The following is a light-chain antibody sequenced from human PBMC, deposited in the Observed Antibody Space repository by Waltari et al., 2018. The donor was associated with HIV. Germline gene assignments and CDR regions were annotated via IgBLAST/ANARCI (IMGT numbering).Light chain of an antibody. CDR1: SSDVGSYNL. J-gene: IGLJ2*01. CDR2: EVN. V-gene: IGLV2-23*02. Sequence: QSALTQPASVSGSPGQSITMSCTGTSSDVGSYNLVSWYQQHPGKAPKLFIYEVNKRPPGITNRFSGFKSGNTASLTITGLQAEDEADYHCCSYAIGGTFVFGGGTKVTVL. CDR3: CSYAIGGTFV.